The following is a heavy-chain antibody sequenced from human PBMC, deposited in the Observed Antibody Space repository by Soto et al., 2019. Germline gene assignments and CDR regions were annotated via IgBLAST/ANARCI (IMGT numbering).Heavy chain of an antibody. D-gene: IGHD3-3*01. J-gene: IGHJ4*02. V-gene: IGHV4-4*02. CDR1: GGSISTNQW. CDR3: ARLQPDTSGYYFDH. Sequence: QVHLQESGPGLVKPSGTLSLTCAVSGGSISTNQWWNWVRQAPGKGLEWIGEIFHVGSTNYNPSLKGRVIISVDKSKNQFSLNLSSVTAADTAVYYCARLQPDTSGYYFDHWGQGALVTVSS. CDR2: IFHVGST.